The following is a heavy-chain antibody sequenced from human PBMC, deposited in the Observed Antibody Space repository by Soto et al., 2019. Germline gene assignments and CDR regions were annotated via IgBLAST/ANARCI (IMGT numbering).Heavy chain of an antibody. CDR3: ARSITRSGFFTGFDS. V-gene: IGHV2-70*01. CDR1: GFSLSSIGMC. D-gene: IGHD3-3*01. Sequence: SGPTLVNPTQTLTLTCTFSGFSLSSIGMCVSWIRQPPGKALEWLALIDWDGDEYYSTSLETRLTISKDTSKNQVVLTMSNMDPVDTATYYCARSITRSGFFTGFDSWGQGTLVTVSS. CDR2: IDWDGDE. J-gene: IGHJ5*01.